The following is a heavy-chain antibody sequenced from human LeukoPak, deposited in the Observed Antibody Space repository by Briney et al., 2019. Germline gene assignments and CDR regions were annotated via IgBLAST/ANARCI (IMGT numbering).Heavy chain of an antibody. CDR2: IYYSGST. V-gene: IGHV4-59*12. D-gene: IGHD6-6*01. CDR1: GGSISNYY. J-gene: IGHJ4*02. Sequence: SETLSLTCTVSGGSISNYYWSWIRQPPGKGLEWIGYIYYSGSTNYNPSLKSRVTISVDTSKNQFSLKLSSVTAADTAVYYCARGRGAARLDYWGQGTLVTVSS. CDR3: ARGRGAARLDY.